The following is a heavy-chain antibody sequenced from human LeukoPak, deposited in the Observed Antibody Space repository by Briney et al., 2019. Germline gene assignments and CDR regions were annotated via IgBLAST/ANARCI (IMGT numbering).Heavy chain of an antibody. CDR3: ARHTYISGLNWFDP. CDR1: GYSISSVYY. Sequence: PSETLSLTCTVSGYSISSVYYWGWIRQPPGKGLEWIGSVYHSGSTYYNPSLKSRVTILVDTSNNQFSLKLSSVTAADTAVYYCARHTYISGLNWFDPWGQGTLVTVSS. D-gene: IGHD6-25*01. V-gene: IGHV4-38-2*02. CDR2: VYHSGST. J-gene: IGHJ5*02.